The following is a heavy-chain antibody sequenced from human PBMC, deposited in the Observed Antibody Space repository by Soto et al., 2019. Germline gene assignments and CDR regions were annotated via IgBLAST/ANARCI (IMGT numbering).Heavy chain of an antibody. CDR1: GFTFSSYA. CDR2: ISYGGSNK. J-gene: IGHJ4*02. V-gene: IGHV3-30-3*01. CDR3: AREPCIQLWTLFDD. D-gene: IGHD5-18*01. Sequence: QVQLVESGGGVVQPGGSLRLSCAASGFTFSSYAMHWVRQAPGKGLEWVAVISYGGSNKYYADSVKGRFTISRDNSKNTLYLQMNSLRADGTEVFYCAREPCIQLWTLFDDWGQGTPVTVSS.